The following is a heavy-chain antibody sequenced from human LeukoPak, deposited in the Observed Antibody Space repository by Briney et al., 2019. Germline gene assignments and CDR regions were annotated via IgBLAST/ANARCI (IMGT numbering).Heavy chain of an antibody. D-gene: IGHD3-22*01. CDR1: GYTFTSYG. V-gene: IGHV1-18*01. CDR2: ISAYNGNT. Sequence: ASVKVSCKASGYTFTSYGISWVRQAPGQGLEWMGWISAYNGNTNYAQKLQGRVTMTTDTSTSTAYMELRSLGSDDTAVYYCAIIPYDSSAGHDAFDIWGQGTMVTVSS. J-gene: IGHJ3*02. CDR3: AIIPYDSSAGHDAFDI.